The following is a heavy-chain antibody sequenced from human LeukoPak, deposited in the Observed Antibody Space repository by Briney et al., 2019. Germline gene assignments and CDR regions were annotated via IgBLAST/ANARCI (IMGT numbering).Heavy chain of an antibody. CDR1: GYTFTSYD. V-gene: IGHV1-8*01. CDR3: ARGSGYSSSWGSDP. Sequence: GASVKVSCKASGYTFTSYDINWVRPATGQGLEWMGWMNPNSGNTGYAQKFQGRVTMTRNTSISTAYMELSSLRSEDTAVYYCARGSGYSSSWGSDPWGQGTLVTVSP. D-gene: IGHD6-13*01. CDR2: MNPNSGNT. J-gene: IGHJ5*02.